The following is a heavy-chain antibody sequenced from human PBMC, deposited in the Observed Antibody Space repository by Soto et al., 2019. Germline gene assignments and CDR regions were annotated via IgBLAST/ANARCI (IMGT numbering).Heavy chain of an antibody. CDR1: GGTFSSYA. V-gene: IGHV1-69*06. D-gene: IGHD1-1*01. Sequence: GASVKVSCKASGGTFSSYAISWVRQAPGQGLEWMGGIIPIFGTANYAQKFQGRVTITADKSTSTAYMELSSLRSEDTAVYYCARDLRKGMKLKEYYYYGMDVWGQGTTVTVSS. CDR2: IIPIFGTA. CDR3: ARDLRKGMKLKEYYYYGMDV. J-gene: IGHJ6*02.